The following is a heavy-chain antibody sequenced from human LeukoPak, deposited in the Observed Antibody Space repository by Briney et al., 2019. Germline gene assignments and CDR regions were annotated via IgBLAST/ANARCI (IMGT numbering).Heavy chain of an antibody. CDR2: IDWDDDK. Sequence: SGPALVKPTQTLTLTCTFSGFSLSTNGMCVTWIRQPPGKALEWPARIDWDDDKYYSTSLKTRLTISKDTSKKQVVLTMTNMDPVDTATYYCARKSRNYDYALDFWGPGTLVTVSS. V-gene: IGHV2-70*11. CDR1: GFSLSTNGMC. J-gene: IGHJ4*02. D-gene: IGHD3-16*01. CDR3: ARKSRNYDYALDF.